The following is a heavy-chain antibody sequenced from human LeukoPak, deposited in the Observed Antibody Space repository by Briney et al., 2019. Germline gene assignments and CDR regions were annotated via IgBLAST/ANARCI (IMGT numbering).Heavy chain of an antibody. D-gene: IGHD1-26*01. J-gene: IGHJ3*02. CDR3: AKDGEWELRDAFDI. CDR1: GFTFSSYG. CDR2: IRYDGSNK. V-gene: IGHV3-30*02. Sequence: GGSLRLSCAASGFTFSSYGMHWVRQAPGKGLEWVAFIRYDGSNKYYADSVKGRFTISRDNSKNTLCLQMNSLRAEDTAVYYCAKDGEWELRDAFDIWGQGTMVTVSS.